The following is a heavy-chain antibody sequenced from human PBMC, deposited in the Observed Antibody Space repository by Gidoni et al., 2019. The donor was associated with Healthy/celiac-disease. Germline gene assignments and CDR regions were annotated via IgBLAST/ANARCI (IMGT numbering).Heavy chain of an antibody. V-gene: IGHV4-59*01. CDR1: GGSISSYY. D-gene: IGHD3-9*01. J-gene: IGHJ4*02. CDR3: ARGPGDYDILY. Sequence: QVQLQESGPGLVKPSETLSLTCTVSGGSISSYYWSWIRQPPGKGLEWIGYIYYSGSTNYNPSLKSRVTISVDTSKNQFSLKLSSVTAADTAVYYCARGPGDYDILYWGQGTLVTVSS. CDR2: IYYSGST.